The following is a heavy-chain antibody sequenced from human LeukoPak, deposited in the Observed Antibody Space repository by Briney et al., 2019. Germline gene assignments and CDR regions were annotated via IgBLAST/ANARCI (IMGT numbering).Heavy chain of an antibody. CDR2: IGVTGST. D-gene: IGHD4-17*01. V-gene: IGHV3-23*01. CDR3: ARGGLMTTVTTY. Sequence: GGSLRLSCAASGFTFSRYAMTWVRQAPGKGLDWVSTIGVTGSTHYVDSVKGRFTVSRDNSKTTLYLQMNSLRAEDTAVYYCARGGLMTTVTTYWGQGTLVTVSS. CDR1: GFTFSRYA. J-gene: IGHJ4*02.